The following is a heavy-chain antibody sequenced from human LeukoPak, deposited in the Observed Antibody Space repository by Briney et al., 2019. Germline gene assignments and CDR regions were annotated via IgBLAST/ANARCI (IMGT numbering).Heavy chain of an antibody. Sequence: GGSLRLSCAASGFTFRSFSMNWVRQAPGKGLEWVSAISSSGRYMYYADSVKGRFTISRDNANNSLYLQMNSLRAEDTAVYYCAKDQADVLRYFDLPSAFDYWGQGTLVTVSS. J-gene: IGHJ4*02. CDR2: ISSSGRYM. D-gene: IGHD3-9*01. CDR1: GFTFRSFS. V-gene: IGHV3-21*01. CDR3: AKDQADVLRYFDLPSAFDY.